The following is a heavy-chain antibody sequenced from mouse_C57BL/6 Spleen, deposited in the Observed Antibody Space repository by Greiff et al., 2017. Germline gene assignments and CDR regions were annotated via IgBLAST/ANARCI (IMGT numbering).Heavy chain of an antibody. CDR1: GYTFTDYY. Sequence: EVQLQQSGPVLVKPGASVKMSCKASGYTFTDYYMNWVKQSHGKSLEWIGVINPYNGGTSYNQKFKGKATLTVDKSSSTAYMELNSLTSEDSAVYYCASGLNWYFDVWGTGTTVTVSS. CDR3: ASGLNWYFDV. D-gene: IGHD2-2*01. J-gene: IGHJ1*03. V-gene: IGHV1-19*01. CDR2: INPYNGGT.